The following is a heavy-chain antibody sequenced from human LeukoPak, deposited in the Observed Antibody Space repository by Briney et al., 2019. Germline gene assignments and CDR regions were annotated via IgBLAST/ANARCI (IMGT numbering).Heavy chain of an antibody. CDR1: GGSISSYY. Sequence: PSETLSLTRTVSGGSISSYYWSWIRQPAGKGLEWIGRIYTSGSTNYNASLKSRVSMSADTSKNQFSLKLSSVTAADTAVFYCARENSGSYREFDYWGQGTLVTVSS. CDR2: IYTSGST. V-gene: IGHV4-4*07. CDR3: ARENSGSYREFDY. D-gene: IGHD1-26*01. J-gene: IGHJ4*02.